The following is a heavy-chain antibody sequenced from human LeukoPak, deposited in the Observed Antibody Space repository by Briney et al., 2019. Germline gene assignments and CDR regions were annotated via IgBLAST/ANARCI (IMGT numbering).Heavy chain of an antibody. CDR2: IIPIFGIA. Sequence: SVKVSCKASGGTFSSYAISWVRQAPGQGLEWMGRIIPIFGIANYAQKFQGRVTITADKSTSTAYMELSSLRSEDTAVYYCARDSTYDSSGRTRGAFDYWGQGTLVTVSS. CDR1: GGTFSSYA. V-gene: IGHV1-69*04. CDR3: ARDSTYDSSGRTRGAFDY. J-gene: IGHJ4*02. D-gene: IGHD3-22*01.